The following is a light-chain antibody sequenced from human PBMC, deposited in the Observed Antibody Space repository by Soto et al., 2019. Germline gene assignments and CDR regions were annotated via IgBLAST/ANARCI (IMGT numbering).Light chain of an antibody. V-gene: IGKV1-39*01. Sequence: DIQMTQSPSSLSASVGDRVTITCRASQTISTYLNWYQQKPGKAPRLLIYDASSLLSGVPSRFSGSGSWTGFTLTIASLQPEDCSTYYCPHSDSTPYTFGQGTKVEI. J-gene: IGKJ2*01. CDR3: PHSDSTPYT. CDR1: QTISTY. CDR2: DAS.